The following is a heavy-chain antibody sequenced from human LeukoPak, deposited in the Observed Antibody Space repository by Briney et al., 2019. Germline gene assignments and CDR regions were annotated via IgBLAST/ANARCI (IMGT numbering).Heavy chain of an antibody. V-gene: IGHV3-21*06. D-gene: IGHD3-9*01. Sequence: GGSLRLSCAASGLTFSTYTMNWVRQAPGKGLEWVSSISSGSSYIYYADSMKGRFTISGDNAKNSLYLQMNSLKAEDTAVYFCASHYDIDYWGQGTLVTVSS. CDR1: GLTFSTYT. CDR2: ISSGSSYI. J-gene: IGHJ4*02. CDR3: ASHYDIDY.